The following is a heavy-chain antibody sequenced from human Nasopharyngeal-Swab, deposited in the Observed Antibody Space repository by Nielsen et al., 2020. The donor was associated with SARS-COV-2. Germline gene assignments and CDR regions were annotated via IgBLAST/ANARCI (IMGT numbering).Heavy chain of an antibody. V-gene: IGHV4-39*01. CDR2: IYYSGST. CDR1: GGSISSYY. J-gene: IGHJ4*02. D-gene: IGHD3-3*01. Sequence: SETLSLTCTVSGGSISSYYWSWIRQPPGKGLEWIGSIYYSGSTYYNPSLKSRVTISVDTSKNQFSLKLSSVTAADTAVYYCARGNYDFWSGYQNFDYWGQGTLVTVSS. CDR3: ARGNYDFWSGYQNFDY.